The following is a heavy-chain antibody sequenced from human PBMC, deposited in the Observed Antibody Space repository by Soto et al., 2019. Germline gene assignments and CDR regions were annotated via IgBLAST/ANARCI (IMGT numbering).Heavy chain of an antibody. Sequence: TLSLTCSATGGSISSGYYYGSWIRQPPGKGVEWVWNTDYSGNTYYNPSLKSRLIKSIDTSTNQFSPKVGSVTAADTAGYYRDSSSLYGLDVWGQGTTVTV. CDR3: DSSSLYGLDV. J-gene: IGHJ6*02. V-gene: IGHV4-30-4*03. CDR2: TDYSGNT. CDR1: GGSISSGYYY. D-gene: IGHD5-18*01.